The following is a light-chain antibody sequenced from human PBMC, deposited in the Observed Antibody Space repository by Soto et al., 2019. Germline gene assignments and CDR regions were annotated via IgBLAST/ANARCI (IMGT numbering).Light chain of an antibody. CDR3: SQDQAWALT. V-gene: IGKV3-15*01. J-gene: IGKJ4*01. Sequence: EIVMTQSPATLSVSPGERAALSCRASQSVNSNLAWYQQKLGQDPRLLIYGASARATGIPARFSASGSETEFPLPISSLQSEDFGVYYFSQDQAWALTFGGGTKVEIK. CDR1: QSVNSN. CDR2: GAS.